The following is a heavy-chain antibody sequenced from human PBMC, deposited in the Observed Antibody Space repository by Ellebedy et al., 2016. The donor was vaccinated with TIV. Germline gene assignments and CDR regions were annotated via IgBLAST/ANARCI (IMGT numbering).Heavy chain of an antibody. D-gene: IGHD3-3*01. CDR2: ISWNSGSI. CDR3: ARWYDDSWTGYYT. V-gene: IGHV3-9*01. J-gene: IGHJ5*02. Sequence: PGGSLRLSCAASGFTFDDYAMHWVRQAPGKGLEWVSGISWNSGSIGYADSVKGRFTISRDNAKNSLYLQMDSLRAEDTAVYHCARWYDDSWTGYYTWGQGTLVTVSS. CDR1: GFTFDDYA.